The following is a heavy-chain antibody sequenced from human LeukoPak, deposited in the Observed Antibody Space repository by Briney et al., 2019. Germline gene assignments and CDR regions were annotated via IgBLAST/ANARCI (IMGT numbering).Heavy chain of an antibody. CDR3: AGGTYSFDM. CDR2: ISSSSSYI. J-gene: IGHJ3*02. CDR1: GFTFNSYS. D-gene: IGHD3-16*01. Sequence: GGSLRLSCAASGFTFNSYSMNWVRQAPGKGLEWVSSISSSSSYIYYAESVKGRFTISRDNAKNSLYLQMNSLRAEDTAVYYCAGGTYSFDMWGQGTMVTVSS. V-gene: IGHV3-21*01.